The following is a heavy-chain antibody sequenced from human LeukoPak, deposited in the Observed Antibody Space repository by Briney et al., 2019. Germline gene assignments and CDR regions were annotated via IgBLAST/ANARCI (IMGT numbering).Heavy chain of an antibody. D-gene: IGHD2-15*01. CDR1: GFTFSSYA. CDR2: IRDSGGST. V-gene: IGHV3-23*01. J-gene: IGHJ4*02. CDR3: ARDIAEWYFDY. Sequence: GGSLRLSCAVSGFTFSSYAMSWVRQAPGKGLEWVSTIRDSGGSTYYADSVKGRFTISRDNSKNTLYLQMNSLRAEDTAVYYCARDIAEWYFDYWGQGTLVTVSS.